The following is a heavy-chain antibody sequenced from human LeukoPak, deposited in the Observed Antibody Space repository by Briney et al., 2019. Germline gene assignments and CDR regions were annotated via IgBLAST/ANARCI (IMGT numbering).Heavy chain of an antibody. J-gene: IGHJ3*02. CDR3: ARHGDRSWYDASDI. CDR1: VGSISLYY. V-gene: IGHV4-59*08. D-gene: IGHD6-13*01. CDR2: EHYSGSR. Sequence: WDTLSPPCSVCVGSISLYYWSWIRQPPGRGLECIGYEHYSGSRTSNRSLTSRLTISLDTSNNLSSLKLRSGTAADTAVYYCARHGDRSWYDASDIWGQGTMVTVSS.